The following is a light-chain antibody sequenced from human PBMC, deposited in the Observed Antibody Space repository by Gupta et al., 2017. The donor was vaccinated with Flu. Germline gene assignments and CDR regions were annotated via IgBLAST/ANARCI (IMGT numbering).Light chain of an antibody. CDR2: GAS. Sequence: EIVLTQSPGTPSLSPGARATLSCRASQSVSSSYLAWYQQKPGQAPRLLIFGASSRATGIPDRFSGSGSATDFTLTISRLEPEDFAVYYCQQYGSSPYSFGQGTKLEIK. V-gene: IGKV3-20*01. CDR3: QQYGSSPYS. J-gene: IGKJ2*03. CDR1: QSVSSSY.